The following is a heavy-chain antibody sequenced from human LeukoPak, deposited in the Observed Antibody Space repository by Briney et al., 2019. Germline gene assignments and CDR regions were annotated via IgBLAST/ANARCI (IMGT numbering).Heavy chain of an antibody. CDR2: IYPRDSDI. CDR3: ARMIGLGEVSPYFDY. J-gene: IGHJ4*02. D-gene: IGHD3-16*01. V-gene: IGHV5-51*01. CDR1: GYRFTTYW. Sequence: GGSLEISCQCSGYRFTTYWIAWVRPMPGKGLEWMGIIYPRDSDIRYSAPFQGQVTISADKSISTAYLQWSSLKATDTAMYYCARMIGLGEVSPYFDYWGQGSLVTVSS.